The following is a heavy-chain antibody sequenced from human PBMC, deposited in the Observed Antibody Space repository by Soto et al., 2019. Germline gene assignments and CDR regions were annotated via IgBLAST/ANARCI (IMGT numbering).Heavy chain of an antibody. CDR3: ARAGSSSYGFDP. D-gene: IGHD6-6*01. Sequence: GASVKVSCKASGYTFTSYDINWVRQATGQGLEWMGWMNPNSGNTGYAQKFQGRVTMTRNTSISTAYMELSSLRSEDTAVYYCARAGSSSYGFDPWGQGTLVTVSS. CDR2: MNPNSGNT. J-gene: IGHJ5*02. V-gene: IGHV1-8*01. CDR1: GYTFTSYD.